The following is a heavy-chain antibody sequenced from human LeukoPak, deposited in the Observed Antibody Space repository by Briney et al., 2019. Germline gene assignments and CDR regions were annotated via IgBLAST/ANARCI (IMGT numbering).Heavy chain of an antibody. D-gene: IGHD3-10*01. Sequence: GGSLRLSCAASGFTFTTYAMSWVRQAPGKGLEWVSAITSSGTTFYADSVKGRFTISRDNSKSTLDLQMNSLRAEDTAVYYCARHEPYNSGSHYDYWGQGTLVTVSS. CDR3: ARHEPYNSGSHYDY. CDR1: GFTFTTYA. J-gene: IGHJ4*02. V-gene: IGHV3-23*01. CDR2: ITSSGTT.